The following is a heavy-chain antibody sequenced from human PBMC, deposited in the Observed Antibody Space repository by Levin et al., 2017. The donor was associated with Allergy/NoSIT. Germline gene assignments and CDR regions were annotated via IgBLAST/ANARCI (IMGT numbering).Heavy chain of an antibody. Sequence: SETLSLTCTVSGGSISSYYWSWIRQPPGKGLEWIGYIYHTGSTSYNSYLKSRVTMSLDTSKNQFSLDLSSVTAADTAVYYCAGVQSDFEHAFDIWGQGTMLIVSS. CDR2: IYHTGST. CDR1: GGSISSYY. CDR3: AGVQSDFEHAFDI. J-gene: IGHJ3*02. V-gene: IGHV4-59*03. D-gene: IGHD2-21*02.